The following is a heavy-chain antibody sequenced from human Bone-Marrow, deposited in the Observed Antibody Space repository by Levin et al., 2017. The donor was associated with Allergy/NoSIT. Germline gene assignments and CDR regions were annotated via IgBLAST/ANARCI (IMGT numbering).Heavy chain of an antibody. J-gene: IGHJ4*02. CDR2: ITNDGRNT. Sequence: HPGESLKISCAASGFTFSNYAMAWVRQTPGTGLEWVSVITNDGRNTWYTDSVKGRFTISRDNSRNTLYLQINSLSAEDSAVYFCGKGTRQSCSGSTCYPIDQWGRGTLVTVSS. V-gene: IGHV3-23*03. CDR3: GKGTRQSCSGSTCYPIDQ. CDR1: GFTFSNYA. D-gene: IGHD2/OR15-2a*01.